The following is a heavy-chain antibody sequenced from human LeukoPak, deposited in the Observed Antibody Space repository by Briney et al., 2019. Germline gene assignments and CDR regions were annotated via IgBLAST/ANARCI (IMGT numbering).Heavy chain of an antibody. V-gene: IGHV4-39*01. CDR3: ARHADRDGYNTLFDAFDI. CDR1: GGSISSSSYY. CDR2: LYYSEST. D-gene: IGHD5-24*01. Sequence: SETLSLTCTVSGGSISSSSYYWGWIRQPPGKGLEWIGSLYYSESTYYNPSLKSRVTISVDASKNQFSLKLSSVTAADTAVYYCARHADRDGYNTLFDAFDIWGQGTMVTVSS. J-gene: IGHJ3*02.